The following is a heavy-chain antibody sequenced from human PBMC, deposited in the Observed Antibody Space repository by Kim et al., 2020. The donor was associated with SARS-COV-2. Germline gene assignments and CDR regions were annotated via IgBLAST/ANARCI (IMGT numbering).Heavy chain of an antibody. J-gene: IGHJ5*02. CDR2: INPNSGDT. CDR3: ARNGIIAASGINWFDP. D-gene: IGHD6-13*01. V-gene: IGHV1-2*02. CDR1: GYTFTAFY. Sequence: ASVKVSCKASGYTFTAFYIHWVRQAPGQGLEWMGWINPNSGDTRYAQKFQDRVIMTRDTSISTAYMELSRLRSDDTAIYFCARNGIIAASGINWFDPWGQGTLAT.